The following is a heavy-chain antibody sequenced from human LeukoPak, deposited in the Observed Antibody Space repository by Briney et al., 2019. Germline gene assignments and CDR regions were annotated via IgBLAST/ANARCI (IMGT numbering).Heavy chain of an antibody. CDR1: GFTFSYSG. V-gene: IGHV3-30*03. J-gene: IGHJ5*02. CDR3: VRRRAEA. Sequence: GGSLRLSCGASGFTFSYSGMHWVRQAPAKGLEWVAVISYDGSNKYYADSVKGRFTISRDNSKSTLYLQMNSLRAEDTAVYYCVRRRAEAWGQGTLVTVSS. CDR2: ISYDGSNK.